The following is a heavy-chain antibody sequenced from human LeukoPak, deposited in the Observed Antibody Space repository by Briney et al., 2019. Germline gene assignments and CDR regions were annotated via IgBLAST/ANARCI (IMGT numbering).Heavy chain of an antibody. CDR2: IYHSGST. V-gene: IGHV4-38-2*01. D-gene: IGHD6-6*01. Sequence: SETLSLTCAVYGGSFSGYYWGWIRQPPGKGLEWIGSIYHSGSTFYNPSLKSRVTILVDTSKSQFSLKLSSVTAADTAVYYCARLASGSSSVDYWGQGTLVAVSS. J-gene: IGHJ4*02. CDR1: GGSFSGYY. CDR3: ARLASGSSSVDY.